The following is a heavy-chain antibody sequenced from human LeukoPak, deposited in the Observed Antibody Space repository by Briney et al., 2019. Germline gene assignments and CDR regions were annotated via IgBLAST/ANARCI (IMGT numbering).Heavy chain of an antibody. CDR1: GFTFSSYE. CDR3: AREGLLWFGELSRYFDY. V-gene: IGHV3-48*03. D-gene: IGHD3-10*01. CDR2: ISSSGSTI. Sequence: GGSLRLSCVASGFTFSSYEMNWVRQAPGKGLEWVSYISSSGSTIYYADSVKGRFTISRDNAKNSLYLQMNSLRAEDTAVYYCAREGLLWFGELSRYFDYWGQGTLVTVSS. J-gene: IGHJ4*02.